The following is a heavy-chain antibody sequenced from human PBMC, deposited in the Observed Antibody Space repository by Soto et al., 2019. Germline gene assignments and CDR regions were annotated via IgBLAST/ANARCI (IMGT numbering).Heavy chain of an antibody. D-gene: IGHD2-2*01. CDR2: ISAYNGNT. CDR3: ARGDIVVVPAAPGDY. CDR1: GYTFTSYG. Sequence: ASVKVSCKASGYTFTSYGISWVRQAPGQGLEWMGWISAYNGNTNYAQKLQGRVTMTTDTSTSTAYMELRSLRSDDTAVYYFARGDIVVVPAAPGDYWGQGTLVTVS. J-gene: IGHJ4*02. V-gene: IGHV1-18*01.